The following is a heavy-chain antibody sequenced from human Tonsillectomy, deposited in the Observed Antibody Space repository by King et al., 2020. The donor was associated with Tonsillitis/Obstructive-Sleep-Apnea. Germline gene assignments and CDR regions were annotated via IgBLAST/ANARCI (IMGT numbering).Heavy chain of an antibody. CDR1: GFTFTSSA. V-gene: IGHV1-58*02. Sequence: QLVQSGPEVKKPGTSVKVSCKASGFTFTSSAMQWVRQARGQRLEWIGWIVVGSGNTNYAQKLQERVTITRDMSTSTAYMELSSLRSEDTAVYYCAAGSTYYYDSSGYSTFDYWGQGTLVTVSS. D-gene: IGHD3-22*01. CDR2: IVVGSGNT. J-gene: IGHJ4*02. CDR3: AAGSTYYYDSSGYSTFDY.